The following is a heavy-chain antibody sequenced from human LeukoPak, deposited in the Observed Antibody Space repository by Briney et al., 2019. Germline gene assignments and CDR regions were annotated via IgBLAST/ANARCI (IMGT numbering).Heavy chain of an antibody. CDR1: GYSFTSYW. J-gene: IGHJ5*02. V-gene: IGHV5-51*01. CDR3: ARHSAYYDSSGYYPNWFDP. Sequence: GESLKISCKGSGYSFTSYWIGWVRQMPGKGLEWMGIIYPGDSDTRHSPSFQGQVTISADKSISTAYLQWSSLKASDTAMYYCARHSAYYDSSGYYPNWFDPWGQGTLVTVSS. D-gene: IGHD3-22*01. CDR2: IYPGDSDT.